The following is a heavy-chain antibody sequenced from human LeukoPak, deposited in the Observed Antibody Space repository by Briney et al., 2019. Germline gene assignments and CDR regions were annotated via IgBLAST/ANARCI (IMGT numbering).Heavy chain of an antibody. J-gene: IGHJ6*03. V-gene: IGHV3-21*01. D-gene: IGHD6-13*01. CDR2: ISSSSSYI. CDR3: ARATYSSSWIIYYYYYYMDV. CDR1: GFTFSSYS. Sequence: GGSLRLSCAASGFTFSSYSMNWVRQAPGKGLEWVSSISSSSSYIYYADSVKGRFTISRDNAKNSLYLQMNSLRAEDTAVYYCARATYSSSWIIYYYYYYMDVWGKGTTVTVSS.